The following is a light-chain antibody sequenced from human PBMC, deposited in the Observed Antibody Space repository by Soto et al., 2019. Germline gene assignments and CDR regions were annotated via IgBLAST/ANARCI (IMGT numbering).Light chain of an antibody. CDR1: SSDVGAYNY. J-gene: IGLJ1*01. CDR3: SSWTSRATYV. V-gene: IGLV2-14*03. Sequence: QSVLTQPVSVSGSPGQSITISCAGTSSDVGAYNYVSWYQHHPGKAPKLMIYDVNNRPSGDSNRFSGSKSGNTASLTISGLQAEDEADYYCSSWTSRATYVFGSGTKVTVL. CDR2: DVN.